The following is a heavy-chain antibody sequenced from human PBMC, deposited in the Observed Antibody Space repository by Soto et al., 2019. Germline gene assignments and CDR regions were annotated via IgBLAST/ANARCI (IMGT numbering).Heavy chain of an antibody. CDR1: GDTFSSYA. Sequence: ASVKVSCKASGDTFSSYAISWVRQAPGKGLEWMGKIIPTFGRTNYAQKFQGRLTISADDSTSTAYMELTSLESDDTAVYYCARDRLSSFAMDVWGQGTTVTVSS. CDR3: ARDRLSSFAMDV. D-gene: IGHD3-10*02. V-gene: IGHV1-69*13. J-gene: IGHJ6*02. CDR2: IIPTFGRT.